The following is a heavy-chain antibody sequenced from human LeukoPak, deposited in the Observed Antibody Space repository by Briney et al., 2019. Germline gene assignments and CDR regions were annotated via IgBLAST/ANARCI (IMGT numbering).Heavy chain of an antibody. V-gene: IGHV1-69*05. CDR3: ASVRDSSGYYYVAFDI. Sequence: ASVKVPCKASGGTFSSYAISWVRQAPGQGLEWMGGIIPIFGTANYAQKFQGRVTITTDESTSTAYMELSSLRSEDTAVYYCASVRDSSGYYYVAFDIWGQGTMVTVSS. D-gene: IGHD3-22*01. J-gene: IGHJ3*02. CDR2: IIPIFGTA. CDR1: GGTFSSYA.